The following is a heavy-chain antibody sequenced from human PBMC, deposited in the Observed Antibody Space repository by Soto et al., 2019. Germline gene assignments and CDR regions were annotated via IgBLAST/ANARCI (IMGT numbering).Heavy chain of an antibody. J-gene: IGHJ4*02. Sequence: SETLSLTCTVYGDSVNSGSYYWSWIRQPPGMGLEWIGYIFYSGTTNYDPSLKSRVTISLHTSKNQFSLKLTSVTAADTAVYYCSRVSMPYYYHTSGQYYSDYWGQGTLVTVSS. CDR3: SRVSMPYYYHTSGQYYSDY. D-gene: IGHD3-22*01. V-gene: IGHV4-61*01. CDR2: IFYSGTT. CDR1: GDSVNSGSYY.